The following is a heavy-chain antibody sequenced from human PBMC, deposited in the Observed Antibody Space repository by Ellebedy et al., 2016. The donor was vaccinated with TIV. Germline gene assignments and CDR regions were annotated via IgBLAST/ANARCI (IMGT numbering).Heavy chain of an antibody. Sequence: GESLKISCAASGFTLSDFWMSWVRQAPGKGLEWVANIKPDGREKYYVDSVKGRFTISRDYAKNSLYLEMNSLRPEDTAVYYCVRGEGWTDYWGQGTVVTVSS. CDR2: IKPDGREK. V-gene: IGHV3-7*04. D-gene: IGHD3/OR15-3a*01. CDR1: GFTLSDFW. CDR3: VRGEGWTDY. J-gene: IGHJ4*02.